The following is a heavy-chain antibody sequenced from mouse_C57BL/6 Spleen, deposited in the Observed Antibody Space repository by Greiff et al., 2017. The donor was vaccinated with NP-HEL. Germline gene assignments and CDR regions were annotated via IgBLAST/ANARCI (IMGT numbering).Heavy chain of an antibody. J-gene: IGHJ2*02. Sequence: QVQLQQPGPELVKPGASVKISCKASGYAFSSYWMNWVKQRPGQGLEWIGRIYPGDGDTNYNGKFKGKATLTADKSSSTAYMQLSSLTSEDSAVNFCARSDYDTIDYWGQGTSLTVSS. CDR2: IYPGDGDT. D-gene: IGHD2-13*01. CDR3: ARSDYDTIDY. CDR1: GYAFSSYW. V-gene: IGHV1-82*01.